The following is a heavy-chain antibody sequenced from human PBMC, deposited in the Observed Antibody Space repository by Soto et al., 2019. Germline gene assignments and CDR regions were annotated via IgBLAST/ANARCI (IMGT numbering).Heavy chain of an antibody. CDR3: ARSHEIAARRTPGVPWYYGMDV. CDR1: GGSISSSSYY. Sequence: SETLSLTCTVSGGSISSSSYYWGWIRQPPGKGLEWIGSIYYSGSTYYNPSLKSRVTISVDTSKNQFSLKLSSVTAADTAVYYCARSHEIAARRTPGVPWYYGMDVWGQGTTVTVSS. D-gene: IGHD6-6*01. CDR2: IYYSGST. J-gene: IGHJ6*02. V-gene: IGHV4-39*01.